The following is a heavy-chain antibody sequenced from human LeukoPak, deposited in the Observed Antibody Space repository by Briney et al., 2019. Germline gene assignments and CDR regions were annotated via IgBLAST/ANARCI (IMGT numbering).Heavy chain of an antibody. CDR2: IYYTGNT. D-gene: IGHD3/OR15-3a*01. J-gene: IGHJ4*02. CDR3: AKQTGSGLFILP. Sequence: SETLSLTCTVSGVSISSSNSYWGWIRQPPGKGLEWIGSIYYTGNTYYNASLKSRVTISIDTSKNQFSLKLTSVTAADTAVYYCAKQTGSGLFILPGGQGTLVTVSS. CDR1: GVSISSSNSY. V-gene: IGHV4-39*01.